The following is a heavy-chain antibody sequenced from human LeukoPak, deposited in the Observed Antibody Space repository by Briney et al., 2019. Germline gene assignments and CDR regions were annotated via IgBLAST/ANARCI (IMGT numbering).Heavy chain of an antibody. CDR3: ATPNGFGVVTKTSFDY. J-gene: IGHJ4*02. CDR1: GYTLTELS. Sequence: GASVKVSCKVSGYTLTELSMHWVRQAPGKGLEWMGGFDPEDGETIYAQKFQGRVTMTEDTSTDTAYMELSSLRSEDTAVYYCATPNGFGVVTKTSFDYWGQGTLVTVSS. D-gene: IGHD3-3*01. V-gene: IGHV1-24*01. CDR2: FDPEDGET.